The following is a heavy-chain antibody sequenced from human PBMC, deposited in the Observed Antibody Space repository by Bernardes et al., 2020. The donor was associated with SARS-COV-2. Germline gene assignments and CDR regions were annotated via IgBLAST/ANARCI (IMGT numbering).Heavy chain of an antibody. CDR1: GFIFSNHG. Sequence: GGSLRLSCTGSGFIFSNHGMHWVRQAPGKRLESVAFIWCDGSNKWYADFVRGRFRISRDNSKNTVFHQMDGLRADDTAVYYCARDNIGPCTDMGRGESYFDYWGQRSLVTVTS. CDR2: IWCDGSNK. V-gene: IGHV3-33*08. D-gene: IGHD5-18*01. CDR3: ARDNIGPCTDMGRGESYFDY. J-gene: IGHJ4*02.